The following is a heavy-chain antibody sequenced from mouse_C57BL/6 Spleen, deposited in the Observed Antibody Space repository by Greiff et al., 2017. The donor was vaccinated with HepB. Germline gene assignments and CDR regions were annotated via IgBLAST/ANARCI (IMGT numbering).Heavy chain of an antibody. D-gene: IGHD1-1*01. V-gene: IGHV1-81*01. J-gene: IGHJ4*01. CDR2: IYPRSGNT. CDR1: GYTFTSYG. Sequence: VHLVESGAELARPGASVKLSCKASGYTFTSYGISWVKQRTGQGLEWIGEIYPRSGNTYYNEKFKGKATLTADKSSSTAYMELRSLTSEDSAVYFCAAITTVVGYYAMDYWGQGTSVTVSS. CDR3: AAITTVVGYYAMDY.